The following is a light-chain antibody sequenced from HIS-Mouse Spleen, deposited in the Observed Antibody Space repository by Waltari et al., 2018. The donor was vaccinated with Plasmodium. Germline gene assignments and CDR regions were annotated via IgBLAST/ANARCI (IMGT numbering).Light chain of an antibody. CDR2: KDS. CDR3: QSADSSGTYV. CDR1: ALPKQY. Sequence: SYELTQPPSVSVSPGQTARITCSGDALPKQYAYWYQQKPGQAPVLVIYKDSGGPSGIPGRFSGSSSGTTVTLTISGVQAEDEADYYCQSADSSGTYVFGTGTKVTVL. V-gene: IGLV3-25*03. J-gene: IGLJ1*01.